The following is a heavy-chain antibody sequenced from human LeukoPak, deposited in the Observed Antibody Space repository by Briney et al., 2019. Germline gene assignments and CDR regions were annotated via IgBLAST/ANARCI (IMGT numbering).Heavy chain of an antibody. J-gene: IGHJ4*02. V-gene: IGHV1-24*01. CDR3: ADRIRYFDWLSHFDY. CDR1: GYTLTELS. CDR2: FDPEDGET. Sequence: ASVKVSCKVSGYTLTELSLHWVRQAPGKGLEWMRGFDPEDGETIYAQKFQGRVTMTEDTSTDTAYMELSSLRSEDTVVYHGADRIRYFDWLSHFDYWGQGTLVTVSS. D-gene: IGHD3-9*01.